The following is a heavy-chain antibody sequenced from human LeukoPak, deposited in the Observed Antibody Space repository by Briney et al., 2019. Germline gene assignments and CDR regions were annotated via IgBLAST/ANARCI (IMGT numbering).Heavy chain of an antibody. D-gene: IGHD5-24*01. V-gene: IGHV3-7*01. CDR1: GFTFSNAW. Sequence: GGSLRLSCAASGFTFSNAWMSWVRQAPGKGLEWVANIKQDGSEKCYVDSVKGRFTISRDNSKNTLYLQMNSLRAEDTALYYCAKDKMATTGIYWGQGTLVTVSS. CDR3: AKDKMATTGIY. J-gene: IGHJ4*02. CDR2: IKQDGSEK.